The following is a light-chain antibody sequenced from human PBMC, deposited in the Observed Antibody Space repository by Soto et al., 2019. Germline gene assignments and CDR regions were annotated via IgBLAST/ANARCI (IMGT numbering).Light chain of an antibody. CDR2: IND. V-gene: IGLV1-44*01. Sequence: QSVLTQPPSASGTPGQRITISCSGSSYNIGDNPVNWYQQLPGAAPKLLIYINDQRPSWVPDRFSGSKSGTSASLAISGLQPEDEADYYCAAWDESLNALFGTGSKVTVL. CDR1: SYNIGDNP. J-gene: IGLJ1*01. CDR3: AAWDESLNAL.